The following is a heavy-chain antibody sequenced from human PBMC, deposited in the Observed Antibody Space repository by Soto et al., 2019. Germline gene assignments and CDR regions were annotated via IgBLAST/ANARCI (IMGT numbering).Heavy chain of an antibody. CDR3: VRENEMAGATSAFEY. CDR1: GFRFNSYS. J-gene: IGHJ4*02. V-gene: IGHV3-21*06. CDR2: IDARSNYI. D-gene: IGHD1-26*01. Sequence: GSLRLSCEASGFRFNSYSMNWVRQAPQKGLEWVSLIDARSNYIYYADSVKGRFTISRDNARNSLYLQMDSLRVEDTAVYYCVRENEMAGATSAFEYWGQGTPVTVSS.